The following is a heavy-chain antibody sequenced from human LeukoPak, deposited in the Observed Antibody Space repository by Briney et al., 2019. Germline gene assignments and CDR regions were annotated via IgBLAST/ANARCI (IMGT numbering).Heavy chain of an antibody. CDR3: ARGYSSRGDFDY. V-gene: IGHV4-39*01. CDR2: IYYTGGT. CDR1: GDSISINTYY. J-gene: IGHJ4*02. Sequence: TSETLSLTCSVSGDSISINTYYWGWIRHPPGKGLECLGTIYYTGGTYYNPSLKSRVTLSVDTCKSRFSLRLSSVTAADTAVYYCARGYSSRGDFDYWGQGTLVTVSS. D-gene: IGHD6-13*01.